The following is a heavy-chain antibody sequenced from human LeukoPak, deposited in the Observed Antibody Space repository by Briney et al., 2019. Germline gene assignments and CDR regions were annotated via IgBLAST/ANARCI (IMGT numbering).Heavy chain of an antibody. CDR1: GGSIRGYY. Sequence: PSETLSLTCTVSGGSIRGYYWSWIRQPPGKGLEWIGYIYYSGSTNYNPSLKSRLTISVDTSKNQFSLKLRSVTAADTAVYYCARSQVTAMIERWGQGILVTVSS. CDR2: IYYSGST. CDR3: ARSQVTAMIER. V-gene: IGHV4-59*01. J-gene: IGHJ4*02. D-gene: IGHD5-18*01.